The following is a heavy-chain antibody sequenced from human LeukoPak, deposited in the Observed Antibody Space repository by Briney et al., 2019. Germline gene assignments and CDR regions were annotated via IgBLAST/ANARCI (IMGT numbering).Heavy chain of an antibody. V-gene: IGHV3-30-3*01. CDR1: GFTFSSYA. CDR3: ARDPNYCSSTSCPRSFLDY. J-gene: IGHJ4*02. CDR2: ISYDGSNK. Sequence: GGSLRLSCAASGFTFSSYAMHWVRQAPGKGLEWVAVISYDGSNKYYADSVKGRFTISRDNSKNTLYLQMNSLRAEDTAVYYCARDPNYCSSTSCPRSFLDYWGQGTLVTVSS. D-gene: IGHD2-2*01.